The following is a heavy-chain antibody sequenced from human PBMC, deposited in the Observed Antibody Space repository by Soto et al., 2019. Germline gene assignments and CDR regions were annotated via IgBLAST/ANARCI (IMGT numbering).Heavy chain of an antibody. V-gene: IGHV4-39*02. Sequence: PSETLSLTCSVSGGSISSNTYYWGWLRQPPGKGLEWIGSISYSGRTYCNPSLQSRVTISVDTSKNHFSLKLNSVTAADTAVYYCARPTMINVGGAFDIWGQGTMVTVSS. CDR2: ISYSGRT. D-gene: IGHD3-22*01. CDR1: GGSISSNTYY. CDR3: ARPTMINVGGAFDI. J-gene: IGHJ3*02.